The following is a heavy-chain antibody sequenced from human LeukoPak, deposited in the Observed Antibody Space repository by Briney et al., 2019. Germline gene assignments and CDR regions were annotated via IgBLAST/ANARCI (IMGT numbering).Heavy chain of an antibody. V-gene: IGHV1-8*01. Sequence: GASVKVSCKASGYTFTSYDINWVRQAPGQGLEWMGWMNPNSGNTGYAQKFQGRVTMTRNTSISTAYMELSSLRSEDTAVYYCARGLRSDYYDFWSGYYSFDYWGQGTLVTVSS. J-gene: IGHJ4*02. CDR1: GYTFTSYD. CDR3: ARGLRSDYYDFWSGYYSFDY. D-gene: IGHD3-3*01. CDR2: MNPNSGNT.